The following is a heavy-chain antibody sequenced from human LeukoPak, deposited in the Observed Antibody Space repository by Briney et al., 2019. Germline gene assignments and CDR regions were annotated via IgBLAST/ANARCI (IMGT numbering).Heavy chain of an antibody. CDR2: ISKSISTV. CDR3: ARELVGFGDYYGMDV. V-gene: IGHV3-48*02. CDR1: GFTFSTYS. Sequence: GGSLRLSCAASGFTFSTYSMNWVRQAPGKGLEWISYISKSISTVFYADSVRGRFTISRDNAKSSLYLQMNSLRDEDTAVYYCARELVGFGDYYGMDVWGQGTTATVSS. D-gene: IGHD3-10*01. J-gene: IGHJ6*02.